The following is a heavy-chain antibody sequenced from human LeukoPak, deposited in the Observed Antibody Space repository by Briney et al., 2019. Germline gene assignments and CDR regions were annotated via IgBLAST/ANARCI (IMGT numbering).Heavy chain of an antibody. CDR1: GFTFSSYS. D-gene: IGHD3-22*01. J-gene: IGHJ4*02. CDR3: ARDPPTTYHYDSSGYYYFSY. Sequence: PGGSLRLSCAASGFTFSSYSMNWVRQAPGKGLEWVSSISSSSSYIYYADSVKGRFTISRDDAKNSLYLQMNSLRAEDTAVYYCARDPPTTYHYDSSGYYYFSYWGQGTLVTVSS. CDR2: ISSSSSYI. V-gene: IGHV3-21*01.